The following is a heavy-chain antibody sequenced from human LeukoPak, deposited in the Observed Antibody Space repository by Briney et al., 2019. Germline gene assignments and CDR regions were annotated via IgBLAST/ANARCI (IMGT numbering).Heavy chain of an antibody. CDR3: ARDFRYFDWLLYQPHLDY. CDR1: GFTFSDYY. D-gene: IGHD3-9*01. J-gene: IGHJ4*02. Sequence: GGSLRLSCAASGFTFSDYYMSWIRQAPGKGLEWVSYISSSGSTICYADSVKGRFTISRDNAKNSLYLQMNSLRAEDTAVYYCARDFRYFDWLLYQPHLDYWGQGTLVTVSS. V-gene: IGHV3-11*01. CDR2: ISSSGSTI.